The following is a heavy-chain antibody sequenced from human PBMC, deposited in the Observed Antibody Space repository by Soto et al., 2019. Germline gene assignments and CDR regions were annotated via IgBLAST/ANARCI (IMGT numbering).Heavy chain of an antibody. CDR2: IYYSGST. J-gene: IGHJ6*03. Sequence: QVQLQESGPGLVKPSQTLSLTCTVSGGSISSGGYYWSWIRQHPGKGLEWIGYIYYSGSTYYNPSLKSRVTISVDTSKNQFSLKLSSVTAADTAVYYCARDRKLAAPRHYYYMDVWGKGTTVTVSS. D-gene: IGHD2-15*01. CDR1: GGSISSGGYY. CDR3: ARDRKLAAPRHYYYMDV. V-gene: IGHV4-31*03.